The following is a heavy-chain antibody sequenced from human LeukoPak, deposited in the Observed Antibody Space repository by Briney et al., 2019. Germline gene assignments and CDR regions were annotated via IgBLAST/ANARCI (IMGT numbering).Heavy chain of an antibody. V-gene: IGHV3-21*01. CDR2: ITSGGDYI. CDR1: GFTFNTFN. D-gene: IGHD3-9*01. Sequence: GGSLRLSCAASGFTFNTFNMNWVRQAPGKGLEWVSSITSGGDYIYYADSVKGRFTTSRDNAKNSLYLQLNSLRVEDTAVYYCARGHYDVLAASYKWTPDYWGQGTLVTVSS. J-gene: IGHJ4*02. CDR3: ARGHYDVLAASYKWTPDY.